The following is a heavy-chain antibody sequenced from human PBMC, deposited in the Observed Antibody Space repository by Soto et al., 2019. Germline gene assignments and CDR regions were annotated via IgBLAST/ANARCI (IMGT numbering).Heavy chain of an antibody. CDR3: ARRWGEGRVDY. CDR2: IYHSGNT. D-gene: IGHD3-16*01. J-gene: IGHJ4*02. V-gene: IGHV4-4*02. CDR1: GGSISSGGYS. Sequence: SETLSLTCAVSGGSISSGGYSWSGVRQPPGKGLEWIGEIYHSGNTNYNPSLKSRVTMAVDKSRNQFSLKLSSVAAAATAVYYCARRWGEGRVDYWGQGTLVPVSS.